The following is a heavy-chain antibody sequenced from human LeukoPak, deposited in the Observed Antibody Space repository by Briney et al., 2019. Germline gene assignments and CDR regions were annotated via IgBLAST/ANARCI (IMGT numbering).Heavy chain of an antibody. Sequence: KPSETLSPTCTVSGGSISSYYWSWIRQPPGKGLEWIGYIYYSGSTNYNPSLKSRVTISVDTSKNQFSLKLSSVTAADTAVYYCARRGYGDYWFDPWGQGTLVTVSS. J-gene: IGHJ5*02. CDR2: IYYSGST. CDR3: ARRGYGDYWFDP. V-gene: IGHV4-59*08. D-gene: IGHD4-17*01. CDR1: GGSISSYY.